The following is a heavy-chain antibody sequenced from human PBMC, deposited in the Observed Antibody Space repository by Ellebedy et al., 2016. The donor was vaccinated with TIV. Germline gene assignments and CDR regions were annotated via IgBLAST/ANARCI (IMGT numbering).Heavy chain of an antibody. J-gene: IGHJ6*03. CDR2: ISYYGDT. V-gene: IGHV4-34*01. CDR3: ARGFRRNYYYYMDV. CDR1: GGSFSGYY. Sequence: SETLSLTXAVYGGSFSGYYWTWIRQPPGKGLEWIGDISYYGDTIYNPSLKSRVTISVDTSKNQFSLKLGSVTAADTAVYYCARGFRRNYYYYMDVWGKGTTVTVSS.